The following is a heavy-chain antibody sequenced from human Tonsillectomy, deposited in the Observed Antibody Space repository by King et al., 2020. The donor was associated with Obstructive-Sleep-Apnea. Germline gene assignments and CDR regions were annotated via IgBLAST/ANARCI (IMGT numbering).Heavy chain of an antibody. Sequence: VQLVESGGGLVQPGGSLRLSCAASAFTFSDYWMNWVRQAPGKGLEWVANINQDGSEKYYVDSVKGRFTISRDNARKSLDLQMNSLRAEDTALYYCATSTGWKQPWGPRGAFDMWGQGTMVTVSS. CDR1: AFTFSDYW. V-gene: IGHV3-7*03. J-gene: IGHJ3*02. CDR3: ATSTGWKQPWGPRGAFDM. D-gene: IGHD5-18*01. CDR2: INQDGSEK.